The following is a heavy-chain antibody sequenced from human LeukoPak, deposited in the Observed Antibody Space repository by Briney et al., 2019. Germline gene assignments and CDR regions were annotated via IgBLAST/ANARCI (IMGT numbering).Heavy chain of an antibody. J-gene: IGHJ4*02. CDR2: IIPIFGTA. D-gene: IGHD5-18*01. CDR3: ARARHTAMGYYFDY. CDR1: GGTFSSYA. Sequence: GASVKVSCKASGGTFSSYAISWVRQAPGQGLEWMGGIIPIFGTASYAQKFQGRVTITTDESTSTAYMELSSLRSEDTAVYYCARARHTAMGYYFDYWGQGTLVTVSS. V-gene: IGHV1-69*05.